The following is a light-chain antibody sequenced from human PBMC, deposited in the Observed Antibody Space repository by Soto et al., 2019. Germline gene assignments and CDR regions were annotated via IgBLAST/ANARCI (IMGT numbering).Light chain of an antibody. CDR3: STYTRSNPPVG. J-gene: IGLJ2*01. CDR2: DVS. Sequence: QSALTQPASVSGSPGQSITISCTGTSSDVGGYNYVSWYQQHPGKAPKLMIYDVSNRPSGVCNLFSGSKSGNTASLTISGLQAVVEDDSYWSTYTRSNPPVGLGGRTQLTV. V-gene: IGLV2-14*01. CDR1: SSDVGGYNY.